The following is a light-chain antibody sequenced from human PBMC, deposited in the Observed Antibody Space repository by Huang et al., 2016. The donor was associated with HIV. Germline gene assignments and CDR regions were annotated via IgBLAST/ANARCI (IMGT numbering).Light chain of an antibody. CDR3: QQYNMWPPIT. J-gene: IGKJ5*01. Sequence: EIVMTQSPATLSVSPGERATLSCRASQSVSSNLALYQQKPGQAPRLLIYGASTRATGIPARFSGSGSGTEFTLTISSLQSEDFAVYYCQQYNMWPPITFGQGTRLEIK. CDR2: GAS. CDR1: QSVSSN. V-gene: IGKV3-15*01.